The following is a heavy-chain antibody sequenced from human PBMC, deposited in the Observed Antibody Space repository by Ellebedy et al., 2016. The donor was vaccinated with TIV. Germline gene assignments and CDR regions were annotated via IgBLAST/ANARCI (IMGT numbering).Heavy chain of an antibody. D-gene: IGHD2-2*01. Sequence: SETLSLTXAVYGGSFSGYYWSWIRQPPGKGLEWIGEINHSGNTNYKPSLLSRVTISVDTSKNQFSLKLRSVTAADTAVYYCAREGRGQLRWPPDYWGQGNLVTVSS. J-gene: IGHJ4*02. CDR1: GGSFSGYY. CDR2: INHSGNT. CDR3: AREGRGQLRWPPDY. V-gene: IGHV4-34*01.